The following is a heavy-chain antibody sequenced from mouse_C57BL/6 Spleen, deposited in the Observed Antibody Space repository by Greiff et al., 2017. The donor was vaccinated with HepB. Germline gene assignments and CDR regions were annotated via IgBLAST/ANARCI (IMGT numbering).Heavy chain of an antibody. V-gene: IGHV1-20*01. CDR1: GYSFTGYF. J-gene: IGHJ1*03. Sequence: VQLQQSGPELVKPGDSVKISCKASGYSFTGYFMNWVMQSHGKSLEWIGRINPYNGDTFYNQKFKGKATLTVDNSSSTAHMELRSLKSEDSAVYYCAREDDGYYDWYFDVWGTGTTVTVSS. CDR2: INPYNGDT. D-gene: IGHD2-3*01. CDR3: AREDDGYYDWYFDV.